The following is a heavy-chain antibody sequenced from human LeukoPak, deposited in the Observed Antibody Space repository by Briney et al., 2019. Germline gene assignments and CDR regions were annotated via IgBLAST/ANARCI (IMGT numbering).Heavy chain of an antibody. Sequence: PGGSLRLSCAASGFIFSNYGMSWVRQAPGKGLEWVSSISFSSTHIYYADSIQGRFTISRDNAENSLYLQMNSLRAEDTAVYYCATVRGGYCSSTSCLSGGKDWFDPWGQGTLVTVSS. V-gene: IGHV3-21*06. CDR1: GFIFSNYG. D-gene: IGHD2-2*01. CDR2: ISFSSTHI. CDR3: ATVRGGYCSSTSCLSGGKDWFDP. J-gene: IGHJ5*02.